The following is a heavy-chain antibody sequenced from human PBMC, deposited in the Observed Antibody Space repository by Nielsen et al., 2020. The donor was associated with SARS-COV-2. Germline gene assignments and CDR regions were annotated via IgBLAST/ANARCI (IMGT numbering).Heavy chain of an antibody. CDR3: ATLNYGDLNFDY. CDR2: IYYSGST. V-gene: IGHV4-31*03. D-gene: IGHD4-17*01. J-gene: IGHJ4*02. Sequence: LRLSCTVSGGSISSGGYYWSWIRQHPGKGLEWIGYIYYSGSTYYNPSLKSRVTISVDTSKNQFSLKLSSVTAADTAVYYCATLNYGDLNFDYWGQGTLVTVSS. CDR1: GGSISSGGYY.